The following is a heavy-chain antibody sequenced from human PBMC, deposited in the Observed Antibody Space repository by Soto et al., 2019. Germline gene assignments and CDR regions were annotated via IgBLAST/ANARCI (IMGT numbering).Heavy chain of an antibody. V-gene: IGHV1-69*13. D-gene: IGHD3-3*01. Sequence: SVKVSCKASGGTFSSYAISWVRQAPGQGLEWMGGIIPIFGTANYAQKFQGRVTITADESTSTAYMELSSLRSEDTAVYYCARVRLYDFSLPPYYGMAVWGQGTLVTVSS. CDR1: GGTFSSYA. CDR3: ARVRLYDFSLPPYYGMAV. CDR2: IIPIFGTA. J-gene: IGHJ6*02.